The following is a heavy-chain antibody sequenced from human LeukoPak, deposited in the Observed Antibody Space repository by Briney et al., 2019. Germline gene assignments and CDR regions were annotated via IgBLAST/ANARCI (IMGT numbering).Heavy chain of an antibody. Sequence: GGSLRLSCAASGLTFSSYAMSWVRQAPGKGLEWVSVIGGSGGSTYYADSVKGRFTISRDNSKNTLYLQMNSLRAEDTAVYYCAKGDWCSGGSCYPCYFDYWGQGTLVTVSS. V-gene: IGHV3-23*01. CDR2: IGGSGGST. D-gene: IGHD2-15*01. J-gene: IGHJ4*02. CDR1: GLTFSSYA. CDR3: AKGDWCSGGSCYPCYFDY.